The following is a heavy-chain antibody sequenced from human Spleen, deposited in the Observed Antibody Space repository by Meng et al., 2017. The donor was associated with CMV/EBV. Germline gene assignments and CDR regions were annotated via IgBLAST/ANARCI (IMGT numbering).Heavy chain of an antibody. CDR3: ARHGHTRDYYYGMGV. Sequence: SETLSLTCTVSGGSISSSSYYWGWIRQPPGKGLEWIGSIYYSGSTYYNPSLKSRVTISVDTSKNQFSLKLSSVTAADTAVYYCARHGHTRDYYYGMGVWGQGTTVTVSS. CDR2: IYYSGST. CDR1: GGSISSSSYY. V-gene: IGHV4-39*01. J-gene: IGHJ6*02. D-gene: IGHD1-26*01.